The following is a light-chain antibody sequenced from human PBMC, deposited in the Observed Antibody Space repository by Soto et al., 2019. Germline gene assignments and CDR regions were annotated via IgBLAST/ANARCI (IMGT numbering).Light chain of an antibody. V-gene: IGKV3D-11*03. CDR2: GAS. Sequence: LTQSPSSLYASVGERVTFSCRASQGISNHLAWYKHKPGQAPRLLIFGASDRATGTPDRLSGSGSGTEFTLTISRMAPEDSAVYYCQQFDASVTFGHGTRLEIK. CDR1: QGISNH. J-gene: IGKJ5*01. CDR3: QQFDASVT.